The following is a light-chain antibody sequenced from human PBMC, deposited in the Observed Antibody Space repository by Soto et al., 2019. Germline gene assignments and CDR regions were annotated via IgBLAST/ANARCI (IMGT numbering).Light chain of an antibody. CDR3: QQSYITRIT. V-gene: IGKV1-39*01. CDR2: AAS. CDR1: QSISSY. J-gene: IGKJ5*01. Sequence: DIQMTQSPSSLSASVGDRVTITCRASQSISSYLNWYQQKPGKAPKLLIYAASSLQGGVPSRFSGSGSGTDFTLTISSLQPEDFATYYCQQSYITRITFGQGTRLEIK.